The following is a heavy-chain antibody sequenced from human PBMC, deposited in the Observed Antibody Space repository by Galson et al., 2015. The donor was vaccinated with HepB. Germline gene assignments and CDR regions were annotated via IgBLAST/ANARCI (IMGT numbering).Heavy chain of an antibody. Sequence: SETLSLTCTVSGGSISSYYWSWIRQPPGKGLEWIGYIYYSGSTNYNPSLKSRVTISVDTSKNQFSLKLSSVTAADTAVYYCARAPELDYDSSGSITDVWGQGTTVTVSS. D-gene: IGHD3-22*01. CDR1: GGSISSYY. J-gene: IGHJ6*02. V-gene: IGHV4-59*01. CDR2: IYYSGST. CDR3: ARAPELDYDSSGSITDV.